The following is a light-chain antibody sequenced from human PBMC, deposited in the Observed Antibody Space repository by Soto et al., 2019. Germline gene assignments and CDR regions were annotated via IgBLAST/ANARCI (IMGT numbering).Light chain of an antibody. J-gene: IGKJ1*01. CDR1: QSLVHSDGNTY. CDR3: MQGTQFPRT. CDR2: GIS. V-gene: IGKV2-24*01. Sequence: DIVLTQTPLSSPVTLGQPASISCRSSQSLVHSDGNTYLSWLHQRPGQPPRLLIYGISKRFSGVPDRFSGSGAVTDFTLKISKVEAEDVGIYFCMQGTQFPRTFGQGTKVEIK.